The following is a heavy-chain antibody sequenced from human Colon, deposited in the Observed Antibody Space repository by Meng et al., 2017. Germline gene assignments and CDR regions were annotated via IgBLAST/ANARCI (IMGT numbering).Heavy chain of an antibody. CDR3: GRDQGRQLINH. CDR1: ADSISSDIW. V-gene: IGHV4-4*02. D-gene: IGHD1-1*01. J-gene: IGHJ4*02. Sequence: QVPMEVSGPGRVTPSEAVSLTCTVSADSISSDIWLSWVRQPPGKGLEWIGEVSHRGDTNYNPSLKSRVVISVDRSKNQFSLNLSSVTAADTAVYYCGRDQGRQLINHWGQGTLVTVSS. CDR2: VSHRGDT.